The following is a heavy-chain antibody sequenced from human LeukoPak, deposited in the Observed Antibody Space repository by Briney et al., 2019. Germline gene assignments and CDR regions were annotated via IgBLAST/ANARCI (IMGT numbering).Heavy chain of an antibody. Sequence: GGSLRLSCAASGFTFDDYGMSWVRQAPGKGLDWVSGITWNGDSKGYADSVKGRFTISRDNAKNSLYLQMNSLRAEDTALYYCARWSSIKVAATENYWGQGTLVTVSS. D-gene: IGHD6-19*01. J-gene: IGHJ4*02. V-gene: IGHV3-20*04. CDR3: ARWSSIKVAATENY. CDR1: GFTFDDYG. CDR2: ITWNGDSK.